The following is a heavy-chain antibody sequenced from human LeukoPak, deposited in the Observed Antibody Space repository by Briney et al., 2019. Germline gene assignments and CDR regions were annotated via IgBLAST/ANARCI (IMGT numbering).Heavy chain of an antibody. CDR3: ARDSSMLRGPLVIYYFDF. Sequence: PGGSLRLSCAASGFTFGSFEMNWVRQAPGKGLEWVSYISDSGTTIYYADSVKGRFTISRDNSKNTLYLQMNSLRVEDTAVYYCARDSSMLRGPLVIYYFDFWGQGTLVTVSS. CDR2: ISDSGTTI. V-gene: IGHV3-48*03. D-gene: IGHD3-10*01. CDR1: GFTFGSFE. J-gene: IGHJ4*02.